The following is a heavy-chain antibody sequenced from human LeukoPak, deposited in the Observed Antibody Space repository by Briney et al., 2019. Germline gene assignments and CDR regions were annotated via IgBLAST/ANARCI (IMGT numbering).Heavy chain of an antibody. CDR1: GFTFSSYA. CDR3: ARDRDSSGYYYDY. CDR2: ISVNGGGT. J-gene: IGHJ4*02. Sequence: PGGSLRLSCPASGFTFSSYAMNWVRQAPGKGLEWVSSISVNGGGTYYADSVKGRFTISRDNSKNTLYLQMNSLRAEDTAVYYCARDRDSSGYYYDYWGQGTLVTVSS. D-gene: IGHD3-22*01. V-gene: IGHV3-23*01.